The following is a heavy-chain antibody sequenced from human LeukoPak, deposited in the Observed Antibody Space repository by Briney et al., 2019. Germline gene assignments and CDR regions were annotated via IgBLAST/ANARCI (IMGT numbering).Heavy chain of an antibody. D-gene: IGHD4-23*01. V-gene: IGHV4-39*01. J-gene: IGHJ4*02. CDR3: SGGNSDFDY. CDR1: GGSISSSSYY. Sequence: SETLSLTCTVSGGSISSSSYYWGWIRQPPGKGLEWIGSIYYSGSTYYNPSLKSRVTISVDTSKNQFSLKLSSVTAADTAVYYCSGGNSDFDYWGQGTLVTVSS. CDR2: IYYSGST.